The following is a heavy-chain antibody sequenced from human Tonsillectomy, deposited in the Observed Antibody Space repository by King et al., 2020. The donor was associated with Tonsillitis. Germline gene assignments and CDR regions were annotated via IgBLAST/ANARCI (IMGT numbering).Heavy chain of an antibody. CDR3: VMTTPYYFDY. J-gene: IGHJ4*02. V-gene: IGHV3-23*04. Sequence: VQLVESGGDLVQPGGSLRLSCAASGFTFSDYAMTWVRQAPGKGLEWVSGIRISCNNTYYAASVKGRFTISRDNSKNTLHLQMNSLRAEDTAIYYCVMTTPYYFDYWGQGTLVTVSS. CDR2: IRISCNNT. D-gene: IGHD1-1*01. CDR1: GFTFSDYA.